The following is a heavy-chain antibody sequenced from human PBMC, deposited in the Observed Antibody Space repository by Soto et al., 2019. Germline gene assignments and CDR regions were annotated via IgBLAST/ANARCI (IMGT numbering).Heavy chain of an antibody. V-gene: IGHV3-11*01. CDR1: GFTFSDYY. CDR2: ISSSGSTI. CDR3: ARPEYSSGWPTDYYYYYTDV. D-gene: IGHD6-19*01. J-gene: IGHJ6*03. Sequence: QVQLVESGGGLVKPGGSLRLSCAASGFTFSDYYMSWIRQAPGKGLEWVSYISSSGSTIYYADSVKGRFTISRDNAKNSLYLQMNSLRAEDTAVYYCARPEYSSGWPTDYYYYYTDVWGKGTTVTVSS.